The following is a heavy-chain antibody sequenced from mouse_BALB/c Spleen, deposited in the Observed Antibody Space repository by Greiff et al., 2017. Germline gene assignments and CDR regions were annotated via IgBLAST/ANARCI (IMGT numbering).Heavy chain of an antibody. V-gene: IGHV5-4*02. CDR3: ARDWVHAMDY. CDR2: ISDGGSYT. CDR1: GFTFSDYY. Sequence: DVKLVESGGGLVKPGGSLKLSCAASGFTFSDYYMYWVRQTPEKRLVWVATISDGGSYTYYPDSVKGRFTISRDNAKNNLYLQMSSLKSEDTAMYYCARDWVHAMDYWGQGTSVTVSS. J-gene: IGHJ4*01.